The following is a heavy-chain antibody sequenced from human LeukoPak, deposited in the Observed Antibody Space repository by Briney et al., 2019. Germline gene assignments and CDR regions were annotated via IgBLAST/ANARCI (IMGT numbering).Heavy chain of an antibody. CDR1: RFTFSDFY. V-gene: IGHV3-11*04. CDR3: ARHARVAGFDY. D-gene: IGHD6-19*01. CDR2: ISNSGTTI. Sequence: GGSLRLSCAASRFTFSDFYMSWIRQAPGKGLEWISYISNSGTTIYYADSVKGRFTISRDNAKNSLYLQMNSLRAEDTAVYYCARHARVAGFDYWGLGTPVTVSS. J-gene: IGHJ4*02.